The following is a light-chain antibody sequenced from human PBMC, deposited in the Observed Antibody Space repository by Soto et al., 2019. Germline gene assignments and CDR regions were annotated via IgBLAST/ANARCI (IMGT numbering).Light chain of an antibody. V-gene: IGKV3-15*01. CDR3: QQYNNWPRT. J-gene: IGKJ1*01. CDR2: GAS. CDR1: QSVSNN. Sequence: EIVLTQSPGTLSLSPGERATLSCRASQSVSNNYLAWYQQKPGQAPRLLIYGASTRATGIPLRFSGSGSGTEFTLTISSLQSEDFAVYYCQQYNNWPRTFGQGTKVDIK.